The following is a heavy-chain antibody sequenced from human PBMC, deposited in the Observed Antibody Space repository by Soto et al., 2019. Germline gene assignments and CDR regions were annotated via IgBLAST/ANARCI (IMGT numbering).Heavy chain of an antibody. V-gene: IGHV4-59*01. D-gene: IGHD6-25*01. J-gene: IGHJ6*02. CDR3: ARGSSDRLLPVEV. CDR1: GDSIRNYY. CDR2: IYYTGST. Sequence: PSETLSLTCNVSGDSIRNYYWNWIRRTPGKGLEWIGYIYYTGSTNYNPSLESRVNIFIDKSKTHFSLKLNSVTAADTGVYFCARGSSDRLLPVEVWGRGTTVTVSS.